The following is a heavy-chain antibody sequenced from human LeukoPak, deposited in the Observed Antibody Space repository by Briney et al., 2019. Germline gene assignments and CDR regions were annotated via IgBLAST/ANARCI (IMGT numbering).Heavy chain of an antibody. V-gene: IGHV3-7*01. D-gene: IGHD6-6*01. CDR3: ARRHASSSRDY. CDR1: GFTFSNYW. CDR2: IKQDGSDK. Sequence: GGSLRLSCPASGFTFSNYWMSWVRQAPGKGLEWVANIKQDGSDKYYVDSVKGRFTISRDNAKNSLYLQMNSLRAEDTAVYYCARRHASSSRDYWGQGTLVTVSS. J-gene: IGHJ4*02.